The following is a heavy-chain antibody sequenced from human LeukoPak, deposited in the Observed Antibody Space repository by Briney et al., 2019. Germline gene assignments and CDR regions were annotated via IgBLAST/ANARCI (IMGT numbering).Heavy chain of an antibody. CDR3: ARLRSPGDFDY. J-gene: IGHJ4*02. Sequence: SETLSLTCSVSGGSVSGTNYYWAWIRQPPRKGLEWIGTIYYSGSTYYNVSLKSRVTISVDTSKNQFSLNLNSVTAADTAVYYCARLRSPGDFDYWGQGTLVTVSS. CDR1: GGSVSGTNYY. V-gene: IGHV4-39*07. D-gene: IGHD1-26*01. CDR2: IYYSGST.